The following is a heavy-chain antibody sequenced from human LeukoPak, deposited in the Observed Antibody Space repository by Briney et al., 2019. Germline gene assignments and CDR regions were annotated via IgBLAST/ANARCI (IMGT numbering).Heavy chain of an antibody. J-gene: IGHJ3*02. Sequence: SETLSLTCTVSGGSISSYYWSWIRQPPGKGLEWIGYIYYSGSTNYKPSLKSRVTISVDTSKNQFSLKLSSVTAADTAVYYCARVGAGDAFDIWGQGTMVTVSS. CDR2: IYYSGST. CDR1: GGSISSYY. CDR3: ARVGAGDAFDI. D-gene: IGHD1-26*01. V-gene: IGHV4-59*01.